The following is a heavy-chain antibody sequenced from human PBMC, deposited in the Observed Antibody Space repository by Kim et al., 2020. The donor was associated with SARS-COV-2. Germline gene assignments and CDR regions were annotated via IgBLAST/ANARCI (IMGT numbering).Heavy chain of an antibody. CDR2: ISASSVYI. V-gene: IGHV3-21*01. CDR3: ARDGTGKDGDYYWYFDL. CDR1: GFTFSSYS. J-gene: IGHJ2*01. D-gene: IGHD4-17*01. Sequence: GGSLRLSCAASGFTFSSYSMNWVRQAPGKGLEWVSSISASSVYIYYADSVKGRFTISRDDAKKSLYLQMNSLRGEDTAVYYCARDGTGKDGDYYWYFDLWVRGTLVTVSS.